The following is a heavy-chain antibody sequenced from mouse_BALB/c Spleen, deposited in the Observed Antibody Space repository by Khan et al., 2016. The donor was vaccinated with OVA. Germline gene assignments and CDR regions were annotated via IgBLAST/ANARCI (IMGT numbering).Heavy chain of an antibody. J-gene: IGHJ4*01. CDR1: GYSITSDYA. V-gene: IGHV3-2*02. D-gene: IGHD2-3*01. CDR3: ARDGSRYNYAMDY. CDR2: ISYSGST. Sequence: EVQLQESGPGLVKPSQSLSLTCTVTGYSITSDYAWNWIRQFPGNKLEWMGYISYSGSTNYNPALKSRISITGDTSKNQFFLQLNSVTTEDTAKYYCARDGSRYNYAMDYWGQGTSVTVSS.